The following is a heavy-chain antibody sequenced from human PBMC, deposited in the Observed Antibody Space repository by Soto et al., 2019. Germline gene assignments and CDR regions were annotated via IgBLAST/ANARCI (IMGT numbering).Heavy chain of an antibody. Sequence: QVQLVESGAEVKKPGASVKVSCKASGYTFTNYGISWVRQAPGQGLEWMGWISGYNGNTKYAQKFQGRGTMTTDTPTNTADMDLRSLRSDDTAVYYCARDREYYYDSSGNYYYHYGMDVWGQGTTVTVS. CDR1: GYTFTNYG. J-gene: IGHJ6*02. CDR3: ARDREYYYDSSGNYYYHYGMDV. D-gene: IGHD3-22*01. CDR2: ISGYNGNT. V-gene: IGHV1-18*04.